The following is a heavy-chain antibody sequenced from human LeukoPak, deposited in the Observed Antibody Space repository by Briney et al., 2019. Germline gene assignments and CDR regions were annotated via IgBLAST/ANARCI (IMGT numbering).Heavy chain of an antibody. J-gene: IGHJ5*02. CDR1: GGSISSYY. D-gene: IGHD3-22*01. CDR3: ARDNSSGYYPRFDP. V-gene: IGHV4-4*07. CDR2: IYTSGST. Sequence: SETLSLTCTVSGGSISSYYWSRIRQPAGKGLEWIGRIYTSGSTNYNPSLKSRVTMSVDTSKNQFSLKLSSVTAADTAVYHCARDNSSGYYPRFDPWGHGTLVTVSS.